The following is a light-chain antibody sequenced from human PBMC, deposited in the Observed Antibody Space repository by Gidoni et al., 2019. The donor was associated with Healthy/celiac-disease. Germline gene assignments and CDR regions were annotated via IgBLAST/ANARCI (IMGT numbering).Light chain of an antibody. CDR3: QQYNNWPPLT. J-gene: IGKJ1*01. CDR2: CAS. Sequence: EIVITQSPATLSVSPGERATPSCRARQSVSSNLAWYQQKPGQAPRLLIYCASTRATGIPARFSGSGSGTEFTLTISSLQSEDVAVYYCQQYNNWPPLTFGQGTKVEIK. V-gene: IGKV3-15*01. CDR1: QSVSSN.